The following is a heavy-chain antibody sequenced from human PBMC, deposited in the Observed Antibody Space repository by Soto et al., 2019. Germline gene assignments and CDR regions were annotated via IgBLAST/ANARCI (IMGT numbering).Heavy chain of an antibody. J-gene: IGHJ4*02. D-gene: IGHD2-15*01. CDR1: GFTVSSNY. CDR3: ARDPVVVAATSSSTFAY. V-gene: IGHV3-66*01. CDR2: IYSGGST. Sequence: EVQLLESGGGLVQPGGSLRLSCAASGFTVSSNYMSWVRQAPGKGLERVSVIYSGGSTYYADSVKGRFTISRDNSKNTMYIQMNSLRAEDTAVYYCARDPVVVAATSSSTFAYWGQGTLVTVSS.